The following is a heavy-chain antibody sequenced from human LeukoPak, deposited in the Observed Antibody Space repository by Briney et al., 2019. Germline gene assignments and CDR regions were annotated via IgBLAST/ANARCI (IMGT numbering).Heavy chain of an antibody. J-gene: IGHJ3*02. CDR2: ISGSGGST. Sequence: GGSLRLSCAASGFTFSSYSMNWVRQAPGKGLEWVSAISGSGGSTYYADSVKGRFTISRDNSKDTLYLQMNSLRAEDTAVYYCAKDLVVVTESSAFDIWGQGTMVTVSS. D-gene: IGHD2-21*02. CDR1: GFTFSSYS. V-gene: IGHV3-23*01. CDR3: AKDLVVVTESSAFDI.